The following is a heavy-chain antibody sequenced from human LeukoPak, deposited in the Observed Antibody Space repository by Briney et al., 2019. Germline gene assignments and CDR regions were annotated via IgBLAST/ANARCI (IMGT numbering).Heavy chain of an antibody. CDR1: GGTFSSYA. CDR2: IIPIFGTA. Sequence: AASVKVSCKASGGTFSSYAISWVRQAPGQGLEWMGGIIPIFGTANYAQKFQGRVTITADESTGTAYMELSSLRSEDTAVYYCARAPDYGGNLYFDYWGQGTLVTVSS. D-gene: IGHD4-23*01. J-gene: IGHJ4*02. V-gene: IGHV1-69*13. CDR3: ARAPDYGGNLYFDY.